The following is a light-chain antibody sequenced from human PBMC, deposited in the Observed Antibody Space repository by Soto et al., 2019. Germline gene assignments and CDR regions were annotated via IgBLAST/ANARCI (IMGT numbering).Light chain of an antibody. Sequence: DIQMTQSPSSLSASVGDGVTITCRASQGINNYLAWYQQKPGQVPKVLIYAASTLQSGVPSRFSVSGSGTDFTLTISSLQPEDVATYYCQKYDSVPQTFGQGTKVEIK. CDR1: QGINNY. V-gene: IGKV1-27*01. CDR2: AAS. J-gene: IGKJ1*01. CDR3: QKYDSVPQT.